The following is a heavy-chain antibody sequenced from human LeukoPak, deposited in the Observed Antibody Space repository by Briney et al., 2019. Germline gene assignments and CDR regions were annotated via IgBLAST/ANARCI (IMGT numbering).Heavy chain of an antibody. J-gene: IGHJ5*02. V-gene: IGHV4-34*01. CDR1: GGSFSGYY. CDR2: INHSGST. Sequence: SETLSLTCAVYGGSFSGYYWSWIRQPPGKGLEWIGEINHSGSTNYNPSLKSRVTISVDTSKNQFSLKLSSVTAADTAVYYCAGKMTTVTSSWFDPWGQGTLVTVSS. D-gene: IGHD4-17*01. CDR3: AGKMTTVTSSWFDP.